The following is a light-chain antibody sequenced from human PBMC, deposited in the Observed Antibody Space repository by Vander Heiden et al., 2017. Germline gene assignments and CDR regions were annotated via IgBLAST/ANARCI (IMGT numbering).Light chain of an antibody. J-gene: IGKJ1*01. CDR3: QREKSCPRT. Sequence: IVMTQSPATLSVSSGERAALSCRASESVSSNLASYQLMPGQAPWLLIYGASTRSTGIPARFSGSASATEFTLSIRMLHSEDFAVYYIQREKSCPRTFGPGTKVEIK. CDR1: ESVSSN. CDR2: GAS. V-gene: IGKV3-15*01.